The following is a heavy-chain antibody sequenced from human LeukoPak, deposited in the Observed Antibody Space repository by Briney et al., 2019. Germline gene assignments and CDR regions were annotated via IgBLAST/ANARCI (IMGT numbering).Heavy chain of an antibody. D-gene: IGHD6-19*01. V-gene: IGHV3-21*01. J-gene: IGHJ4*02. CDR3: ASHFIFLRYSSGWYTLDY. CDR2: ISISSSYI. CDR1: GFTFSSYS. Sequence: GGSLRLSCAASGFTFSSYSMNWVRQAPGKGLEWVSSISISSSYIYYADSVKGRFTISRDNAKNSLYLQMNSPRAEDTAVYYCASHFIFLRYSSGWYTLDYWGRGTLVTVSS.